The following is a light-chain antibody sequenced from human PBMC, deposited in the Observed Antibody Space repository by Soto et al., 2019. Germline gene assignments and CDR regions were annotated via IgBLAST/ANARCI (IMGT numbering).Light chain of an antibody. CDR3: QHYNSHAPT. Sequence: DIQMTQSPPTLSASVGDRVTITCRASQSISTWLAWYQQKPGKAPKLLIYGASTLESGVPSRFSGSGSGTEFTRTISSLQPDDFVTFYCQHYNSHAPTFGQGTKVEIK. CDR2: GAS. V-gene: IGKV1-5*01. CDR1: QSISTW. J-gene: IGKJ1*01.